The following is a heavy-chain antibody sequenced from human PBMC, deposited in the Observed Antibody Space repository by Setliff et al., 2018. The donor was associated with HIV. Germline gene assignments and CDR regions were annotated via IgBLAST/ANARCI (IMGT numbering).Heavy chain of an antibody. V-gene: IGHV4-34*01. CDR2: INHSGST. CDR1: GGSFSGYY. D-gene: IGHD5-12*01. CDR3: ARDARWLQFPYFDY. Sequence: SETLSLTCAVYGGSFSGYYWSWVRQPPGKGLEWIGEINHSGSTNYNPSLKSRVTISVDSSKNQFSLKLSSVTAADTAVYYCARDARWLQFPYFDYWGQGTLVTVSS. J-gene: IGHJ4*01.